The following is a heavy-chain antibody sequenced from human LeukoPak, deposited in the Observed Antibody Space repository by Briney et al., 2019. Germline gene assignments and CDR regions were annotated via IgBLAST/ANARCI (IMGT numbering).Heavy chain of an antibody. CDR3: ARDLTKGFRWFDP. V-gene: IGHV4-39*07. J-gene: IGHJ5*02. Sequence: SETLSLTCTVSGGSISSSSYYWGWIRQPPGKGLEWIGSIYYSGSTYYNPSLKSRVTISVDTSKNQFSLKLSSVTAADTAVYYCARDLTKGFRWFDPWGQGTLVTVSS. CDR2: IYYSGST. CDR1: GGSISSSSYY.